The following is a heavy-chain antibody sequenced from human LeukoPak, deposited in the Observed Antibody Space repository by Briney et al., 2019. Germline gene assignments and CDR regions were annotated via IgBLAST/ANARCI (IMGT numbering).Heavy chain of an antibody. CDR3: ARTNCSSTSCMNFDY. J-gene: IGHJ4*02. V-gene: IGHV3-21*01. Sequence: GGSLRLSCAASGFTFSSYSMNWVRQAPGKGLEWVSSISSSSSYIYYADSVKGRFTISRDNAKNSLYPQMNSLRAEDTAVYYCARTNCSSTSCMNFDYWGQGTLVTVSS. CDR1: GFTFSSYS. CDR2: ISSSSSYI. D-gene: IGHD2-2*01.